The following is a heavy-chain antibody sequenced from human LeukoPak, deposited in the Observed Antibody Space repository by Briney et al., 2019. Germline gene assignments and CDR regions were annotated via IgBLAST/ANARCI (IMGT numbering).Heavy chain of an antibody. D-gene: IGHD6-6*01. CDR2: IYSSGST. CDR1: GGSISTSSYY. J-gene: IGHJ4*02. V-gene: IGHV4-39*01. CDR3: ARLGRLYSSSPGLIDY. Sequence: SETLSLTCTVSGGSISTSSYYWGWIRQPPGKGLEWIGSIYSSGSTYYNPSLKRRVTISVDTSKNQFSLKLSSVTAADTAVYYCARLGRLYSSSPGLIDYWGQGTLVTVSS.